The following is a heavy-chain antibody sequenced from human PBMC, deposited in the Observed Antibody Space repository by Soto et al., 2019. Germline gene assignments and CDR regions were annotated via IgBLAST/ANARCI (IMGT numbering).Heavy chain of an antibody. CDR2: INTRNGVT. V-gene: IGHV1-2*02. D-gene: IGHD3-10*01. J-gene: IGHJ5*02. CDR1: GYTFITYY. Sequence: WASVKVSCKASGYTFITYYMHWVRQAPGLGLEWMGWINTRNGVTKYAQKFQDRVSMTRDPSITTAYMHLTRLTSDDTAVYYCARGTGSSWLDPWGQGTLVTSPQ. CDR3: ARGTGSSWLDP.